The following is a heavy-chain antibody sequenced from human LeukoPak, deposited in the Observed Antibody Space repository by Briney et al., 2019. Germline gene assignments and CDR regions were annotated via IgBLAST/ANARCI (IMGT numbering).Heavy chain of an antibody. CDR2: INHSGST. CDR3: ARAGYSSRYFAY. Sequence: SETLSLTCAVYGGSFSGYYWSCIRQPPGKGLEWIGEINHSGSTNYNPSLKSRVTISVDTSKNQFSLKLSSGTAADTAVYYCARAGYSSRYFAYSGQGTLVTVSS. J-gene: IGHJ4*02. V-gene: IGHV4-34*01. D-gene: IGHD6-13*01. CDR1: GGSFSGYY.